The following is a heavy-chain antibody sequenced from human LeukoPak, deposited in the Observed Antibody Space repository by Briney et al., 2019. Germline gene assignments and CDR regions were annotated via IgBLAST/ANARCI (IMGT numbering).Heavy chain of an antibody. V-gene: IGHV3-23*01. CDR1: GFTFTSYT. J-gene: IGHJ5*02. CDR2: ISGSGGST. CDR3: AKYCHSTVRLLP. Sequence: GGSLCPSPAASGFTFTSYTISSVCQAPGKGLEWVSAISGSGGSTYYADSVKGRFTISRDNSISTLYLQMNSLRAEDTAVDYFAKYCHSTVRLLPWGEGTLVTVSS. D-gene: IGHD2-15*01.